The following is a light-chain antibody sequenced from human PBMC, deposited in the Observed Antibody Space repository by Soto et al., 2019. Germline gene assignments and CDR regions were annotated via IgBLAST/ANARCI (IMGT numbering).Light chain of an antibody. J-gene: IGLJ2*01. CDR3: SSYTSSSTVV. Sequence: QSVLTQPASLSGSPGQSITISCIGTSRDVGSYNYVSWYQHLPGQAPKLIISGVSNRPSGVSDRFSGSKSGNTASLTISGLQSEDEANYYCSSYTSSSTVVFGGGTKLTVL. CDR1: SRDVGSYNY. CDR2: GVS. V-gene: IGLV2-14*01.